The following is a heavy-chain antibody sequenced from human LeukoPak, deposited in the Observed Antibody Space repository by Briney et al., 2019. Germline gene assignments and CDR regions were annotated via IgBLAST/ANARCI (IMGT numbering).Heavy chain of an antibody. CDR3: ARRVAAAGTPFDY. CDR2: IHYSGST. D-gene: IGHD6-13*01. J-gene: IGHJ4*02. CDR1: GGSISSYY. V-gene: IGHV4-59*01. Sequence: SETLSLTCTVSGGSISSYYWSWIQQPPGKGLEWIGYIHYSGSTNYNPSLKSRVTISVDTAKNQFSLKLSSVTAADTALYYCARRVAAAGTPFDYWGQGTLVTVSS.